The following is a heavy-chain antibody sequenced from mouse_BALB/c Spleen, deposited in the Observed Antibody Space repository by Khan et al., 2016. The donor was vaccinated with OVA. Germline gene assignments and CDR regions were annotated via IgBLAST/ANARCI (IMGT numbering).Heavy chain of an antibody. CDR3: ATSNALYAMDY. D-gene: IGHD4-1*01. J-gene: IGHJ4*01. CDR2: INTETGNP. V-gene: IGHV9-2-1*01. CDR1: GYSFTDYS. Sequence: QIQLVQSGPELMKPGETVKLSCKASGYSFTDYSINWMKQAPGKGLKWMGWINTETGNPSYTADFKGRFTFSVETSVTTAYLQLNNLENEDTAACFCATSNALYAMDYWGQGTSVTVSS.